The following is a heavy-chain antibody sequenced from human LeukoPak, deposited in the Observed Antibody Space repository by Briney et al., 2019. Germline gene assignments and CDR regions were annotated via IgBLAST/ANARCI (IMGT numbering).Heavy chain of an antibody. CDR3: AREVYGSGSYSGMDV. CDR2: IIPIFGIA. D-gene: IGHD3-10*01. V-gene: IGHV1-69*04. Sequence: SVKVSCKASGGTFSSYAISWVRQAPGQGLEWMGRIIPIFGIANYAQKFQGRVTITADKSTSTAYMELSSLRSGDTAVYYCAREVYGSGSYSGMDVWGQGTTVTVSS. CDR1: GGTFSSYA. J-gene: IGHJ6*02.